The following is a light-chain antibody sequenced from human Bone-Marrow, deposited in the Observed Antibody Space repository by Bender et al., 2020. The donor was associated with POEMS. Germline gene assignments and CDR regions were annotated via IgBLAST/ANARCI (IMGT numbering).Light chain of an antibody. Sequence: FMLTQPHSVSESPGKTVTISCTRSSGNIASNFVQWYQQRPGSAPTTVIYEDDQRPSGVPDRFSGSIDSSSNSASLTISGLKTEDEADYCCQSYDRGDHWVFGGETKLTVL. CDR3: QSYDRGDHWV. J-gene: IGLJ3*02. CDR2: EDD. V-gene: IGLV6-57*04. CDR1: SGNIASNF.